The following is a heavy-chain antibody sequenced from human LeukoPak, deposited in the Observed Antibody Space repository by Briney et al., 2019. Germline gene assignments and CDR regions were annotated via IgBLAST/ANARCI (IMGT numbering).Heavy chain of an antibody. V-gene: IGHV4-59*01. CDR2: IYYSGST. D-gene: IGHD5-12*01. Sequence: SETLSLTCTVSGGSISNYCWSWIRLPPRQGLGLNGYIYYSGSTYYKSSPKSRVVISVDTSKNQFSLRLSSVTAADTAVYFCARVRNSGYSWPGVIVYWGEGALVTVSS. CDR3: ARVRNSGYSWPGVIVY. CDR1: GGSISNYC. J-gene: IGHJ4*02.